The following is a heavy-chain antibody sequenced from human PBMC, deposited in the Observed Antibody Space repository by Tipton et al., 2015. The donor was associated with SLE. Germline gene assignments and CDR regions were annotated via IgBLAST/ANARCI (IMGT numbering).Heavy chain of an antibody. V-gene: IGHV4-59*04. CDR1: GASVSTYC. CDR2: IFHSRIT. CDR3: ARPASSGYLDYFFDY. D-gene: IGHD3-22*01. Sequence: TLSLTCSVSGASVSTYCWNWIRQPPGKGLQWIGYIFHSRITYYNPSLKSRVTMSVDRSKKQFSLKLSFVTAADTAVYYCARPASSGYLDYFFDYWGQGTLVTVSP. J-gene: IGHJ4*02.